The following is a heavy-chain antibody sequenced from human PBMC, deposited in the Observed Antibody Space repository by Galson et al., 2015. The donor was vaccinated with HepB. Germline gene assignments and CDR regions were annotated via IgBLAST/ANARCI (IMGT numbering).Heavy chain of an antibody. V-gene: IGHV3-30*18. CDR2: ISYDGSNK. J-gene: IGHJ4*02. CDR3: AKGGSYYTLHYYFDY. D-gene: IGHD3-10*01. CDR1: GFTFSSYG. Sequence: SLRLSCAASGFTFSSYGMHWVRQAPGKGLEWMAVISYDGSNKYYADSVTGRFTISRDNSNNTLYLQMNSLRAEDTALYYCAKGGSYYTLHYYFDYWGQGTLVTVSS.